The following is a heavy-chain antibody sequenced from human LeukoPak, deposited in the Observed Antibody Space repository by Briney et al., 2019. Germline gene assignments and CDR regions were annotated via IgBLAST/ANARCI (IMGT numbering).Heavy chain of an antibody. CDR2: IRPKAYGATT. V-gene: IGHV3-49*03. CDR1: GFSFGDYA. Sequence: GGSLRLSCTASGFSFGDYAMSWFRQAPGKGLEWVGFIRPKAYGATTEYAASVKDRFTISRDDSKSIVYLQMNSLKTEDTAVFYCTRGFAATNVWGQGSLVTVSS. J-gene: IGHJ4*02. D-gene: IGHD2-15*01. CDR3: TRGFAATNV.